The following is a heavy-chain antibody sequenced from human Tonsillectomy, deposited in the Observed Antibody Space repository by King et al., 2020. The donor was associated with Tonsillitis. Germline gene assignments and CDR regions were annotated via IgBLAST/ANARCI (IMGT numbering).Heavy chain of an antibody. J-gene: IGHJ3*02. CDR1: GFTFRDFF. V-gene: IGHV3-11*06. D-gene: IGHD2-21*01. Sequence: VQLVESGGDLVKPGGSLRLSCEASGFTFRDFFMHWIRQAPGKGPEWVSYISSSSIYTKYVDSVKGRFTISRDNAKNSLYLKMDSLRAEDTAVYYCARGVRTYFLIIAARGAVFDIWGQGTAVTVSS. CDR3: ARGVRTYFLIIAARGAVFDI. CDR2: ISSSSIYT.